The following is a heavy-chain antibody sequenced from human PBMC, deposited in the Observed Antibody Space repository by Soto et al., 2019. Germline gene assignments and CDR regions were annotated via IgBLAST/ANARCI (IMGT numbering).Heavy chain of an antibody. CDR3: AREGRLAASIFHNWFDP. Sequence: PSQTLSLTCAISGDSVSNNSAAWNWIRQSPSRGLEWLGRTYYRSKWFNNYALSVKGRITINPDTSKNQFSLQLNSVTPEDTAVYYCAREGRLAASIFHNWFDPRGQGTLVTVSS. V-gene: IGHV6-1*01. D-gene: IGHD3-3*02. J-gene: IGHJ5*02. CDR1: GDSVSNNSAA. CDR2: TYYRSKWFN.